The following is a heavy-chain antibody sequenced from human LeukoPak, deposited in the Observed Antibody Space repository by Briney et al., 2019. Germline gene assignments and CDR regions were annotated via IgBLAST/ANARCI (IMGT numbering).Heavy chain of an antibody. CDR3: ARHIGGRYYYYYMDV. CDR1: GGSISSSSYY. J-gene: IGHJ6*03. D-gene: IGHD3-16*02. V-gene: IGHV4-39*01. Sequence: SETLSLTCTVSGGSISSSSYYWGWIRQPPGKGLEWTGSIYYIGSTYYNPSLKSRVTISVDTSKNQFSLKLSSVTAADTAVYYCARHIGGRYYYYYMDVWGKGTTVTISS. CDR2: IYYIGST.